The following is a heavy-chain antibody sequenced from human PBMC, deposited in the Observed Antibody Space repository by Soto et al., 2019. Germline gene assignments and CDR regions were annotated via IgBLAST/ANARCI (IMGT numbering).Heavy chain of an antibody. CDR3: ARHFYDSSGYYYPPDY. CDR2: IYYSGST. CDR1: GGSISSSSYY. J-gene: IGHJ4*02. V-gene: IGHV4-39*01. D-gene: IGHD3-22*01. Sequence: SETLSLTCTVSGGSISSSSYYWGWIRQPPGKGLEWIGSIYYSGSTYYNPSLKSRVTISVDTSKNQFSLKLSSVTAADTAVYYCARHFYDSSGYYYPPDYWGQGTLVT.